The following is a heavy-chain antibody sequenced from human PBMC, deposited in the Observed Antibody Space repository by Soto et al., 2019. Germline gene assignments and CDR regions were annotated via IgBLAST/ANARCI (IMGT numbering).Heavy chain of an antibody. CDR3: ARHEGGYSYGLDY. CDR2: IYYSGST. V-gene: IGHV4-39*01. D-gene: IGHD5-18*01. Sequence: SETLSLTCTVSGGSISSSSYYWGWIRQPPGKGLEWIGSIYYSGSTYYNPSLKSRVTISVGTSKNQFSLKLSSVTAADTAVYYCARHEGGYSYGLDYWGQGTLVTVSS. J-gene: IGHJ4*02. CDR1: GGSISSSSYY.